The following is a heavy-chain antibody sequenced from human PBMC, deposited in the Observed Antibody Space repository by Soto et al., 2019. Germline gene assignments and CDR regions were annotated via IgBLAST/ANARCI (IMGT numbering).Heavy chain of an antibody. J-gene: IGHJ4*02. V-gene: IGHV3-23*01. CDR2: ISGSGGST. CDR1: GFTFSSYA. Sequence: GGSLRLSCAASGFTFSSYAMSWVRQAPGKGLEWVSAISGSGGSTYYADSVKGRFTISRDNSKNTLYLQMNSLKAEDTAVYYCTKTTGYSDNPSHDWGQGTLVTVSS. CDR3: TKTTGYSDNPSHD. D-gene: IGHD6-13*01.